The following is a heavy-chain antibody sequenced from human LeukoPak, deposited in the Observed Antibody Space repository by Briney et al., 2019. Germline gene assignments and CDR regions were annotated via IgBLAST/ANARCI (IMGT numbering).Heavy chain of an antibody. CDR1: GFTFDDYA. V-gene: IGHV3-9*01. CDR2: IGWNSGGI. D-gene: IGHD6-13*01. Sequence: GGSLRLSCAASGFTFDDYAMHWVRQAPGKGLEWVSGIGWNSGGIVYADSVKGRFTISRDNAKNSLYLQINSLGAADTALYSCVKVTAAGFVDHWGQGTLVTVSS. J-gene: IGHJ4*02. CDR3: VKVTAAGFVDH.